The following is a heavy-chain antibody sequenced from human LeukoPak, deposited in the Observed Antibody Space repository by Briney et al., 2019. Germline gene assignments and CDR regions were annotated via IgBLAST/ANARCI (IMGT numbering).Heavy chain of an antibody. J-gene: IGHJ4*02. Sequence: KPSETLSLTCTVSGGSISSYYWSWIRQPAGKRLEWIGRLYSDGSPNYNPSLKSRVTMSVDTSKNQFFLSLTSVTAADTAVYYCARGLPARVLGYYFDYWGQGALVTVSS. CDR3: ARGLPARVLGYYFDY. CDR2: LYSDGSP. V-gene: IGHV4-4*07. CDR1: GGSISSYY. D-gene: IGHD6-13*01.